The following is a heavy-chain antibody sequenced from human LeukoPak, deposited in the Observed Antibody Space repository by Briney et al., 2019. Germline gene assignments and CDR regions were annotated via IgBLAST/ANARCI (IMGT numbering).Heavy chain of an antibody. J-gene: IGHJ3*02. CDR1: GLTFSSYG. CDR2: IRYDGYNK. D-gene: IGHD1/OR15-1a*01. CDR3: ARENIKWPLAFDI. Sequence: GGSLRLSCAASGLTFSSYGMHWVRQAPGKGLEWVAFIRYDGYNKYYADSVKGRFTISRDNSKNTLYLQMNSLRAEDTAVYYCARENIKWPLAFDIWGQGTMVTVSS. V-gene: IGHV3-30*02.